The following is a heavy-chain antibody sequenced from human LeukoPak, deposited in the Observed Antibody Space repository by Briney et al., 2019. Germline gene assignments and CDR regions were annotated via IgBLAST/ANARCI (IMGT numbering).Heavy chain of an antibody. V-gene: IGHV3-11*01. D-gene: IGHD3-9*01. CDR2: ISSSGSTI. CDR3: AKDLGDILTGYLYY. Sequence: GGSLRLSCAASGFTFSDYYMSWIRQAPGKGLEWVSYISSSGSTIYYADSVKGRFTISRDNSKNTLYLQMNSLRAEDTAVYYCAKDLGDILTGYLYYWGQGTLVTVSS. J-gene: IGHJ4*02. CDR1: GFTFSDYY.